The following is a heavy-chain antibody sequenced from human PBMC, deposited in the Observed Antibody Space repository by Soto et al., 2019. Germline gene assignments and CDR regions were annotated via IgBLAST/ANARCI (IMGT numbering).Heavy chain of an antibody. D-gene: IGHD1-26*01. CDR3: ARDQGGSYDSWFVP. J-gene: IGHJ5*02. CDR2: ISSSSSYI. CDR1: TFSTYS. Sequence: EAQLVESGGGLVKPGGSLRLSCAFTFSTYSLNWVRQAPGKGLEWVSSISSSSSYIKYADSVKGRFTISRDNAKNSLYLQMNSLRAEDTAVYYCARDQGGSYDSWFVPWGQGTLVTVSS. V-gene: IGHV3-21*01.